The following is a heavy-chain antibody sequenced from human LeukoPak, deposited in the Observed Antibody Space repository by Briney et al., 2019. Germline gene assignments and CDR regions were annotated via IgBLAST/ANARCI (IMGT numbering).Heavy chain of an antibody. J-gene: IGHJ4*02. Sequence: GGSLRLSCAASGFTFSSYAMSWVRQAPGKGLEWVSPISGSGSSTYYADSVKGRFTISRDNSKNSLYLQMNSLRAEDTAVYYCAKGVAVASPYYFDYWGQGTLVTVSS. D-gene: IGHD6-19*01. CDR2: ISGSGSST. V-gene: IGHV3-23*01. CDR1: GFTFSSYA. CDR3: AKGVAVASPYYFDY.